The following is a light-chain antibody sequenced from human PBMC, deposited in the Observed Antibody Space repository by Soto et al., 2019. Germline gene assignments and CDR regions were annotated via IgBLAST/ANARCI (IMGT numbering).Light chain of an antibody. V-gene: IGKV3-11*01. CDR3: QQRSNWPLT. J-gene: IGKJ4*01. Sequence: EIVLTHSPATLSLSPGERGTLSCMASQSVSSYLAWYQQKPGQAPRLLIYDASIRATGIPARFSGSGCETDFALTISSLEPEDFAVYYCQQRSNWPLTFGGGTKVEIK. CDR1: QSVSSY. CDR2: DAS.